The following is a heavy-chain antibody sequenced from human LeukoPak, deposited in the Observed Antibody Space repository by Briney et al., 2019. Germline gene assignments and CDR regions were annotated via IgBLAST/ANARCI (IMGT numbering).Heavy chain of an antibody. J-gene: IGHJ5*02. Sequence: SETLSLTCTVSGASISSGSYYWNWIRQPAGKGLEWIGRIFASGSTNYNPSLKSRVTISLDTSKNQLSLKLSSVTAADTAVYYCARDSARGSVAGDYVDPWGQGTLVTVSS. V-gene: IGHV4-61*02. CDR3: ARDSARGSVAGDYVDP. CDR1: GASISSGSYY. CDR2: IFASGST. D-gene: IGHD2-15*01.